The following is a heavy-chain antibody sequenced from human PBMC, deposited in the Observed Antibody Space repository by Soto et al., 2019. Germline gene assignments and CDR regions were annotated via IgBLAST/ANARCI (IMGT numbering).Heavy chain of an antibody. CDR3: SKGYDILTGYLAHFDY. CDR2: ISGSGGST. CDR1: GFTFSSYA. V-gene: IGHV3-23*01. Sequence: GGSLRLSCAASGFTFSSYAMSWVRQAPGKGLEWVSAISGSGGSTYYADSVKGRFTISRDNSKNTRYLQMNSLRAEDTAVYYCSKGYDILTGYLAHFDYWGQGTLVTVSS. J-gene: IGHJ4*02. D-gene: IGHD3-9*01.